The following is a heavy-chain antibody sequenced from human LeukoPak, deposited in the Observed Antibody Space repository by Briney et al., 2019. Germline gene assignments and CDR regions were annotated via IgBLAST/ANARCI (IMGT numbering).Heavy chain of an antibody. V-gene: IGHV3-21*06. Sequence: GGSLRLSCAASGFNFKSYSMNWVRQAPGKGLVWVSFISSTSSDLLYADSVKGRFTVSRDNGKNSLYLQMNSLRVEDTAVYYCARAAGHYFDYWGQGSLVTVSP. CDR2: ISSTSSDL. CDR1: GFNFKSYS. CDR3: ARAAGHYFDY. D-gene: IGHD3-10*01. J-gene: IGHJ4*02.